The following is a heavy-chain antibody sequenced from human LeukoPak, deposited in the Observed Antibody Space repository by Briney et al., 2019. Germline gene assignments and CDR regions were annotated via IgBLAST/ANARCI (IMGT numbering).Heavy chain of an antibody. J-gene: IGHJ3*02. CDR3: ARESYDSSGYHAFDI. CDR1: GFTFSSYG. V-gene: IGHV3-30*02. CDR2: IRYDGSNE. Sequence: GGSLRLSCAASGFTFSSYGMHWVRQAPGKGLEWVAFIRYDGSNEYYADSVKGRFTISRDNSKNTLYLQMNSLRAEDTAVYYCARESYDSSGYHAFDIWGQGTMVTVSS. D-gene: IGHD3-22*01.